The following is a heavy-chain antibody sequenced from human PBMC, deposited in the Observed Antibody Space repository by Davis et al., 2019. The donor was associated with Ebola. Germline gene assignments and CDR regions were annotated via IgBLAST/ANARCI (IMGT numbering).Heavy chain of an antibody. Sequence: GESLKISCAASGFSFSNYGMHWVRQAPGKGLEWVAVISYDGNNKYYADSLKGRFTISRDNSKNTLYLQMNSLRAEDTAVYYCAKDPGCCSGGSCLLYYYYGMDVWGQGTTVTVSS. V-gene: IGHV3-30*18. J-gene: IGHJ6*02. CDR3: AKDPGCCSGGSCLLYYYYGMDV. CDR2: ISYDGNNK. D-gene: IGHD2-15*01. CDR1: GFSFSNYG.